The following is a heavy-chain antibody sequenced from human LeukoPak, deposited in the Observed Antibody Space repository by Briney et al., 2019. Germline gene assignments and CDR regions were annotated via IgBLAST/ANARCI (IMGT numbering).Heavy chain of an antibody. V-gene: IGHV4-61*02. CDR1: GGSISSGSYY. CDR3: ARSPRGSSGWYGLS. J-gene: IGHJ4*02. D-gene: IGHD6-19*01. CDR2: IYTSGST. Sequence: SETLSLTCTVSGGSISSGSYYWNWIRQPAGKGLEWIGRIYTSGSTNYNPSLKSRVTISVDTSKNQFSLKLSSVTAADTAVYYCARSPRGSSGWYGLSWGQGTLVTVSS.